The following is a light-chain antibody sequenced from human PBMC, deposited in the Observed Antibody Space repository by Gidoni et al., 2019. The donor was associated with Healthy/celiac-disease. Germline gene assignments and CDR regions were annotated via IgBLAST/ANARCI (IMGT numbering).Light chain of an antibody. Sequence: DIQMTQSPSSLSASVGDRVTITCRASQSISSYLNWYQKKPGKAPKLLIYGADSLQTGVPSRLSGSESGTDFTLTISSLQPEDFATYYCQQSYSTPQTFGQGTKVEIK. CDR3: QQSYSTPQT. CDR2: GAD. J-gene: IGKJ1*01. CDR1: QSISSY. V-gene: IGKV1-39*01.